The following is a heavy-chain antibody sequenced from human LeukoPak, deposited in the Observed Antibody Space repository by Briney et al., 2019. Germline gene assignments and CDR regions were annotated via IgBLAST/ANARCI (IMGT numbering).Heavy chain of an antibody. D-gene: IGHD2-2*01. CDR3: AREGTYCSSTSCYAYFDY. Sequence: SVKVSCKASGGTFSSYTISWVRQAPGQGLEWMGRIIPILGIANYAQKFQGRVMITADKSTSTAYMELSSLRSEDTAVYYCAREGTYCSSTSCYAYFDYWGQGTLVTVSS. CDR2: IIPILGIA. V-gene: IGHV1-69*04. CDR1: GGTFSSYT. J-gene: IGHJ4*02.